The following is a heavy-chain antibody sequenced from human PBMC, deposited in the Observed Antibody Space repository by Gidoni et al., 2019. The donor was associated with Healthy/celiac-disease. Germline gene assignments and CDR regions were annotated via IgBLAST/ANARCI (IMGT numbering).Heavy chain of an antibody. CDR2: INHSGST. CDR1: GGSFSGYH. CDR3: ARGHYIWGSYRSPRYLDY. J-gene: IGHJ4*02. V-gene: IGHV4-34*01. D-gene: IGHD3-16*02. Sequence: QVQLQQWGAVLLKPSETLSLTCAVYGGSFSGYHWSWIRQPPGKGLEWIGEINHSGSTNYNPSLKSRVTISVDTSKNQFSLKLSSVTAADTAVYYCARGHYIWGSYRSPRYLDYWGQGTLVTVSS.